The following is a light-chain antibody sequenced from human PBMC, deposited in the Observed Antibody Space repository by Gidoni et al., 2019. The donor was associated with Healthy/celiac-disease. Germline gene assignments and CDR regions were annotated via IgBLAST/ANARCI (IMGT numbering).Light chain of an antibody. CDR3: QQYNSPPLT. CDR2: KAS. V-gene: IGKV1-5*03. Sequence: DIQMTQSPSTLSASVGDRVTITCRASQRISRWLAWYQQKPGKAPKLLIYKASSLESGVPSRFSGSGSGTEFTLTISSLQPDDFATYYCQQYNSPPLTFGGGTKVEIK. CDR1: QRISRW. J-gene: IGKJ4*01.